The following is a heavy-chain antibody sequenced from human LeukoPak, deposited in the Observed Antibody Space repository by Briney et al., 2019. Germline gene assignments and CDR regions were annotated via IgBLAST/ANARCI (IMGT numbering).Heavy chain of an antibody. V-gene: IGHV1-8*01. CDR3: ARGLSGSYHYYYYYMDV. Sequence: GASVKVSCKASGYTFTSYDINWVRQATGQGLEWMGWMNPNSGNTGYAQKFQGRVTMTRNTSISTAYMELSSLRSEDAAVYYCARGLSGSYHYYYYYMDVWGKGTTVTISS. CDR1: GYTFTSYD. J-gene: IGHJ6*03. CDR2: MNPNSGNT. D-gene: IGHD1-26*01.